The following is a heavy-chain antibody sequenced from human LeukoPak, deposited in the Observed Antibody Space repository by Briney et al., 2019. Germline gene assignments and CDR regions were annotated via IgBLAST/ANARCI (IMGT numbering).Heavy chain of an antibody. CDR1: GFTFSRYT. V-gene: IGHV3-30*02. J-gene: IGHJ4*02. CDR3: AKALVRLGELSLFPFDY. Sequence: GGSLRLSCAASGFTFSRYTMHWVRQAPGKGLEWVAFIRYDGSNKYYADSVKGRFTISRDNSKNTLYLQMNSLRAEDTAVYYCAKALVRLGELSLFPFDYWGQGTLVTVSS. CDR2: IRYDGSNK. D-gene: IGHD3-16*02.